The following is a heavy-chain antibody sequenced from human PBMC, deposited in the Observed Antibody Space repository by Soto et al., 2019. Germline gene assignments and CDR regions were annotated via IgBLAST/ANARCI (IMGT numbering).Heavy chain of an antibody. CDR1: GFTFDDYA. Sequence: PGGSLRLSCAAYGFTFDDYAMHWVRQAPGKXLEWVSGISWNSGSIGYADSVKGRSTISRDNAKNSLYLQMNSLRAEDTALYYCAKDICSGGSCYYNYYYGMDVWGQGTTVTVSS. J-gene: IGHJ6*02. V-gene: IGHV3-9*01. CDR3: AKDICSGGSCYYNYYYGMDV. CDR2: ISWNSGSI. D-gene: IGHD2-15*01.